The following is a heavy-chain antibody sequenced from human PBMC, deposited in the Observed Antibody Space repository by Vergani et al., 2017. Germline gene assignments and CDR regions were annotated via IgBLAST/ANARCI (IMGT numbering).Heavy chain of an antibody. V-gene: IGHV3-30-3*01. CDR1: GFTFSSYA. Sequence: QVQLVESGGGVVQPGRSLRLSCAASGFTFSSYAMHWVRQAPGKGLEWVAVISYDGSNKYSTDSVKGRFTISRDNSKNTLYLQMNSLRAEDTAVYYCARGSSSWPNWFDPWGQGTLVTVSS. D-gene: IGHD6-13*01. CDR3: ARGSSSWPNWFDP. CDR2: ISYDGSNK. J-gene: IGHJ5*02.